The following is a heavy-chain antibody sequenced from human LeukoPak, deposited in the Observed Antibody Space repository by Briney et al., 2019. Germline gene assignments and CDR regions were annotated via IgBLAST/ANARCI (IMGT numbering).Heavy chain of an antibody. V-gene: IGHV4-59*02. J-gene: IGHJ6*02. CDR1: GDSVSTYY. Sequence: SETLSLTCSVSGDSVSTYYWSWIRQPPGKGLEWIGYLYNSGSTMYNPSLRSRVTISVDTPQNHFSLKLSSVTAADTAVYYCARGLPYYYNYRAMGVWGQGTTVIVSS. CDR2: LYNSGST. CDR3: ARGLPYYYNYRAMGV. D-gene: IGHD2-15*01.